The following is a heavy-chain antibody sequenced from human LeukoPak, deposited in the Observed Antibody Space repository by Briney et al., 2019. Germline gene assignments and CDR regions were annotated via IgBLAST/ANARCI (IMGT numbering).Heavy chain of an antibody. CDR1: GFTFSSYS. CDR2: ISSSSSYI. V-gene: IGHV3-21*01. J-gene: IGHJ4*02. Sequence: PGGSLRLSCAASGFTFSSYSMNWVRQAPGKGLEWVSSISSSSSYIYYADSVKGRFTISRDNAKNSLYLQMNSLRAEDTAVYYCAREVGATSSYFDYWGQRTLVTVSS. D-gene: IGHD1-26*01. CDR3: AREVGATSSYFDY.